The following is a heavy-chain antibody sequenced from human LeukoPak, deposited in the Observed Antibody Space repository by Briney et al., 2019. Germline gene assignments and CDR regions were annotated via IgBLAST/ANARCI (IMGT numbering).Heavy chain of an antibody. Sequence: GSSVKVSCKASGGTFSSYAISWVRQAPGQGLEWMGGIIPIFGTANYAQKFQGRVTITADESTSTAYMELSSLRPEDTAVYYCAKGSYGQLGYFDYWGQGTLVTVSS. V-gene: IGHV1-69*01. D-gene: IGHD5-18*01. CDR3: AKGSYGQLGYFDY. CDR1: GGTFSSYA. J-gene: IGHJ4*02. CDR2: IIPIFGTA.